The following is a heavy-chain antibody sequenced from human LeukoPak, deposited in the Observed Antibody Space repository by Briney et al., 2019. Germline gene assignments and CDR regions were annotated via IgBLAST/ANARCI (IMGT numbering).Heavy chain of an antibody. J-gene: IGHJ6*02. CDR3: AKPGSVIPSNLIAVAGREDYYYYYGMDV. Sequence: PGGSLRLSCAASGFTFSSYAMSWVRQAPGKGLEWVSAISGSGGSTYYADSVKGRFTISRDNSKNTLYLQMNSLRAEDTAVYYCAKPGSVIPSNLIAVAGREDYYYYYGMDVWGQGTTVTVSS. CDR2: ISGSGGST. CDR1: GFTFSSYA. D-gene: IGHD6-19*01. V-gene: IGHV3-23*01.